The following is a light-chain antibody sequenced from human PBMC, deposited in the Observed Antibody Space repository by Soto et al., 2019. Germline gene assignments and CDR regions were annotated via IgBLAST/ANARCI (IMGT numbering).Light chain of an antibody. CDR1: QSVRSN. CDR3: QQYNFWKT. J-gene: IGKJ1*01. V-gene: IGKV3-15*01. CDR2: GAS. Sequence: EIVMTQSPXTLSVSPGERATLSCRASQSVRSNLAWYQQKPGQAPRLLIYGASTRATGIPARFSGSGSGTEFTLTISSLQSEDFAVYYCQQYNFWKTFGQGTKVEIK.